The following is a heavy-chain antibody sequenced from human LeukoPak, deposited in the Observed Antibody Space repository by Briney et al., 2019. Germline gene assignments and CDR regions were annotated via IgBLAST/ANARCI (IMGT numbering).Heavy chain of an antibody. CDR1: GGSFSGYE. V-gene: IGHV4-34*01. Sequence: SETLPLTCAVYGGSFSGYEWSWIRQPPGKGLEWIGEINHSGRSSYNPSLKSRVTISVDTSKNQISLKLSSVTAADTAVYYCARLERGQLVANLYYYFDYWGQGTLVTVSS. CDR2: INHSGRS. CDR3: ARLERGQLVANLYYYFDY. D-gene: IGHD6-6*01. J-gene: IGHJ4*02.